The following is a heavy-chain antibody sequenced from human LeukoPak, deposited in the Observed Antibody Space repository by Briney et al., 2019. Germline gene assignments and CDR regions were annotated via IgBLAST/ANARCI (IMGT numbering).Heavy chain of an antibody. V-gene: IGHV3-23*01. CDR1: GFTFSSYA. Sequence: PGGSLRLSCAASGFTFSSYAMSWVRQAPGKGLEWVSAISGSGGSTYYADSVKGRFTISRDNSKNTLYLQMNSLRAEDTAVYYCASGTMVRGVILDYWGQGTLVTVSS. D-gene: IGHD3-10*01. CDR2: ISGSGGST. J-gene: IGHJ4*02. CDR3: ASGTMVRGVILDY.